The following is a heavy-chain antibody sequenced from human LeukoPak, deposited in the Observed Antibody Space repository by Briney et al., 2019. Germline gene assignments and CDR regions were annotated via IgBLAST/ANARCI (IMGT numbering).Heavy chain of an antibody. Sequence: SQTLSLTCAISEASVSSNSAAWNWIRQSPSRGLEWLERTYSMSKWYNDYAVSVKSRITTNPDTSKNQFSLQLNCVTPEDTAVYYCVSRRLGYCSSTSCPLYDYWGQGTLVTVSS. D-gene: IGHD2-2*01. CDR2: TYSMSKWYN. CDR1: EASVSSNSAA. J-gene: IGHJ4*02. V-gene: IGHV6-1*01. CDR3: VSRRLGYCSSTSCPLYDY.